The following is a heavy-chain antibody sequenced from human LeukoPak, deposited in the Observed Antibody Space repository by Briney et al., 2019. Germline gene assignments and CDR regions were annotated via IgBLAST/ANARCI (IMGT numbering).Heavy chain of an antibody. CDR3: ARRKPSSYGFDS. D-gene: IGHD3-10*01. Sequence: GGSLRLSCAASGFTFSSYSLYWVRQAPGKGLECVSGISGNGGSIYYANSVKGRFTISRDNSNNTLYLQMGSLRPEDVALYYCARRKPSSYGFDSWGQGTLVTVSS. CDR1: GFTFSSYS. J-gene: IGHJ4*02. V-gene: IGHV3-64*01. CDR2: ISGNGGSI.